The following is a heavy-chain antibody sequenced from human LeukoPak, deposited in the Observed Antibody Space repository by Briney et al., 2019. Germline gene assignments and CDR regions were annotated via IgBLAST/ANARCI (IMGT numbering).Heavy chain of an antibody. D-gene: IGHD3-10*01. V-gene: IGHV2-5*02. CDR1: GFALTPSGVG. CDR3: ACRQGLRACFDP. CDR2: IYGDDDK. J-gene: IGHJ5*02. Sequence: SGPTLMKPSETLTLTCTFSGFALTPSGVGVGWVRQPPGKALEWLAHIYGDDDKRYIPSLNNRLTITNDTSKNQVVLRTTNMDPEDTGPFYCACRQGLRACFDPWGRGTVVTVSS.